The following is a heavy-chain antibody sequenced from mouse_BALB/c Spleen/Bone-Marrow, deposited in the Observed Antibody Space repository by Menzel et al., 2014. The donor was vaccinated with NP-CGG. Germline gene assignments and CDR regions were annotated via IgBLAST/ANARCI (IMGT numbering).Heavy chain of an antibody. CDR2: IDPANGNT. J-gene: IGHJ2*01. CDR3: ARYRLGTYFDY. Sequence: AQLQQSGAELVKPGASVRLSCTASGFNIKDTYMDWVKQRPEQGLEWIGRIDPANGNTKYDPKFQGKATITADTSSNTAYLQLSSLTSEDTAVYYCARYRLGTYFDYWGQGTTLTVSS. V-gene: IGHV14-3*02. CDR1: GFNIKDTY. D-gene: IGHD2-14*01.